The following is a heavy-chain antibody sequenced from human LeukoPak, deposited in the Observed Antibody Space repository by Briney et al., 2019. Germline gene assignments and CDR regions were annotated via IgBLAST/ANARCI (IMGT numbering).Heavy chain of an antibody. CDR3: ARDPGEGGPGAFDI. Sequence: SETLSLTCTVSGGSISSYYWSWIRQPPGKGLEWLGYIYYSGSTYYNPSLKSRVTISVDTSKNQFSLKLSSVTAADTAVYYCARDPGEGGPGAFDIWGQRTMVTVSS. CDR2: IYYSGST. J-gene: IGHJ3*02. CDR1: GGSISSYY. D-gene: IGHD2-15*01. V-gene: IGHV4-30-4*08.